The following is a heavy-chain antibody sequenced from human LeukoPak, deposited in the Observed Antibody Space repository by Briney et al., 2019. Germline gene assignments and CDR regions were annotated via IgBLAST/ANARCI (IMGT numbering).Heavy chain of an antibody. CDR3: ARVGRGGYVSY. J-gene: IGHJ4*02. CDR2: ISSSSSYI. CDR1: GCTFSSYS. D-gene: IGHD5-24*01. V-gene: IGHV3-21*01. Sequence: PGGSLRLSCAASGCTFSSYSMNWVRQAPGKGLEWVSSISSSSSYIYYADSVKGRFTISRDNAKNSLYLQMNSLRAEDTAVYYCARVGRGGYVSYWGQGTLVTVSS.